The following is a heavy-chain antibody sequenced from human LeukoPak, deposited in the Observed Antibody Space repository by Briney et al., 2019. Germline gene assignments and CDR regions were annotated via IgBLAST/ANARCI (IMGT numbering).Heavy chain of an antibody. D-gene: IGHD3-10*01. CDR2: ISYDGSNK. CDR3: ARVITMVRGVPYYYGMDV. J-gene: IGHJ6*04. V-gene: IGHV3-30*04. CDR1: GFTFSSYA. Sequence: PGGSLRLSCAASGFTFSSYAMHWVRQAPGKGLEWVAVISYDGSNKYYADSVKGRFTISRDNAKNSLYLQMNSLRAEDTAVYYCARVITMVRGVPYYYGMDVWGKGTTVTVSS.